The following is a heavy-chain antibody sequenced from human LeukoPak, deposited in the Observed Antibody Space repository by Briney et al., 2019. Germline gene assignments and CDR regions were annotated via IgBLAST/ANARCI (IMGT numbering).Heavy chain of an antibody. Sequence: GSSVEVSCKASGGTFSSYAISWVRQAPGQGLEWMGGIIPIFGTANYVQKFQGRVTITADKSTSTAYMELSSLRSEDTAVYYCARYDLYAPYYFDYWGQGTLVTVSS. V-gene: IGHV1-69*06. D-gene: IGHD3-3*01. CDR3: ARYDLYAPYYFDY. J-gene: IGHJ4*02. CDR1: GGTFSSYA. CDR2: IIPIFGTA.